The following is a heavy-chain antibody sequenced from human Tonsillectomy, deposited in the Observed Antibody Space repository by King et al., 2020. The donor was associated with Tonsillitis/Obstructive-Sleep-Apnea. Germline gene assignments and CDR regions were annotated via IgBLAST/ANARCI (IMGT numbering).Heavy chain of an antibody. Sequence: VQLVESGGGLIQPGGSLRLSCAASGFTVSSNYMSWVRQAPGKGLEWVSVIYSGGSTYYADSVKGRFTISRDNSKNTLYLQMNSLRAEDTAVYYCAREEGEKGYCSGGSCYSYYYYYMAVWGKGTTVTVSS. CDR1: GFTVSSNY. CDR3: AREEGEKGYCSGGSCYSYYYYYMAV. CDR2: IYSGGST. V-gene: IGHV3-53*01. J-gene: IGHJ6*03. D-gene: IGHD2-15*01.